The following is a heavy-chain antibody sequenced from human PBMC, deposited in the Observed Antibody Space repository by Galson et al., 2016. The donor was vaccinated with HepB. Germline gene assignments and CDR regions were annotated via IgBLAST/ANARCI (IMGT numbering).Heavy chain of an antibody. CDR2: IYWDDDN. J-gene: IGHJ4*02. CDR1: GFSLSTRGMG. V-gene: IGHV2-5*02. Sequence: PALVKPTQTLTLPCTFSGFSLSTRGMGVHWIRQHPGKALEWLALIYWDDDNRYSPSLRSRLTITKDTSKNQVVLTMTDIDPLDTATYYCTNSNGWLSLYWGPGTLVTVSS. D-gene: IGHD3-22*01. CDR3: TNSNGWLSLY.